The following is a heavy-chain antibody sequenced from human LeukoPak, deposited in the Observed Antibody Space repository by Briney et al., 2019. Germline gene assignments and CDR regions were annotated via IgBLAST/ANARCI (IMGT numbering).Heavy chain of an antibody. V-gene: IGHV3-7*01. Sequence: GGSLRLSCAASGFTLSSYWMSWVRQAPGEGLEWVANIKQDGSDKYYVDSVKGRFTVSRDNAKNSLSLQMNSLRVEDTAVYYCARYHYDSSGYFSWGQGTLVSVSS. J-gene: IGHJ5*02. CDR3: ARYHYDSSGYFS. CDR1: GFTLSSYW. D-gene: IGHD3-22*01. CDR2: IKQDGSDK.